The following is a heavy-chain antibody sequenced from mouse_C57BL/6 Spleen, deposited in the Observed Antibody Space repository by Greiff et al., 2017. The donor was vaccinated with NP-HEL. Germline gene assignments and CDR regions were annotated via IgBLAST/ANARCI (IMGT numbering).Heavy chain of an antibody. D-gene: IGHD2-5*01. CDR1: GYTFTSYW. V-gene: IGHV1-64*01. J-gene: IGHJ3*01. Sequence: QVQLKQPGAELVKPGASVKLSCKASGYTFTSYWMHWVKQRPGQGLEWIGMIHPNSGSTNYNEKFKSKATLTVDKSSSTAYMQLSSLTSEDSAVYYCAPYSNYVAYWGQGTLVTVSA. CDR2: IHPNSGST. CDR3: APYSNYVAY.